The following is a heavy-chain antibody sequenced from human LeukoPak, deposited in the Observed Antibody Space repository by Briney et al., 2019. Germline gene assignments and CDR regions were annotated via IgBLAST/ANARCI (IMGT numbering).Heavy chain of an antibody. D-gene: IGHD4-11*01. CDR3: ARTRLTTVTTPFDY. CDR2: IYYSGST. CDR1: GGSISSYY. V-gene: IGHV4-59*01. J-gene: IGHJ4*02. Sequence: SETLSLTCTVSGGSISSYYWSWIRQPPEKGLEWIGYIYYSGSTNYNPSLKSRVTISVDTSKNQFSLKLSSVTAADTAVYYCARTRLTTVTTPFDYWGQGTLVTVSS.